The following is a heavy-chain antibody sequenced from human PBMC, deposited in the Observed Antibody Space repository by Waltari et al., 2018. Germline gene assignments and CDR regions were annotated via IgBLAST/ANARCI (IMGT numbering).Heavy chain of an antibody. CDR3: ARDWEVSGTTGELAY. V-gene: IGHV3-30-3*01. CDR2: ISYDGSNK. D-gene: IGHD4-17*01. Sequence: QVQLVASGGGVVRPGGPRRLSCAASGFTFRSYALHCVRQAPGKGLEWVAVISYDGSNKYYADSVKGRFTISRDNSKNTLYLQMNSLRAEDTAVYYCARDWEVSGTTGELAYWGQGTLVTVSS. CDR1: GFTFRSYA. J-gene: IGHJ4*02.